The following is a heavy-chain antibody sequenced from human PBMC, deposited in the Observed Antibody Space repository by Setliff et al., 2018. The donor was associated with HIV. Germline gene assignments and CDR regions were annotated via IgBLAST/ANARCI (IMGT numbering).Heavy chain of an antibody. CDR2: ISGSGGST. CDR1: GFTFITST. V-gene: IGHV3-23*01. Sequence: GGSLRLSCAVSGFTFITSTMNWVRQAPGKGLEWVSVISGSGGSTFYADSVKGRFTISRDNSKNTLYLQMNRLRVEDTAVYYCAKDGISGGAYPPYYFDYWGHGTLVTVSS. CDR3: AKDGISGGAYPPYYFDY. D-gene: IGHD2-15*01. J-gene: IGHJ4*01.